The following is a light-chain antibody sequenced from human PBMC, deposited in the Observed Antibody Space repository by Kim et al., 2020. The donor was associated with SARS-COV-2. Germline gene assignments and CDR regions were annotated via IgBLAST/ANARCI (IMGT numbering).Light chain of an antibody. CDR3: ATWGDSQNGWV. J-gene: IGLJ3*02. CDR1: SATIDIIP. Sequence: TISFPXRSATIDIIPVPWXQQXPETAPNLLVHSTNQRPSGVPARFSVSKSDTSASLAISGLESADXADYYCATWGDSQNGWVFGGGTQLTVL. CDR2: STN. V-gene: IGLV1-44*01.